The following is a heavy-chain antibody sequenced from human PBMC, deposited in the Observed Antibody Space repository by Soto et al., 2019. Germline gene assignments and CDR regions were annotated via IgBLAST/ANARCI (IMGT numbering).Heavy chain of an antibody. V-gene: IGHV1-18*01. D-gene: IGHD2-8*01. J-gene: IGHJ6*03. CDR3: ARVVRIVLMVYAIEDGVHYYMDV. CDR2: ISAYNGNT. CDR1: GYTFTSYG. Sequence: QVPLVQSGAEVKKPGASVKVSCKASGYTFTSYGISWVRQAPGQGLEWMGWISAYNGNTNYAQKLQGRVTMTTDTSTSTAYMELRSLRSDDTAVYYCARVVRIVLMVYAIEDGVHYYMDVWGKGTTVTVSS.